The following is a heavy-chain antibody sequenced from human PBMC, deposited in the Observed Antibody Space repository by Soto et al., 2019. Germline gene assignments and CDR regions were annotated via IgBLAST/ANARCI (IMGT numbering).Heavy chain of an antibody. CDR1: GFTFSSYA. D-gene: IGHD6-6*01. CDR2: ISYDGSNK. Sequence: QVQLVESGGGVVQPGRSLRLSCAASGFTFSSYAMHWVRQAPGKGLEWVAVISYDGSNKYYADSVKGRFTISRDNSKNTLYLQMNSLSAEDTAVYYCAKRVAYSSSSAYFDSWAQGTLVTVSS. CDR3: AKRVAYSSSSAYFDS. V-gene: IGHV3-30-3*02. J-gene: IGHJ4*02.